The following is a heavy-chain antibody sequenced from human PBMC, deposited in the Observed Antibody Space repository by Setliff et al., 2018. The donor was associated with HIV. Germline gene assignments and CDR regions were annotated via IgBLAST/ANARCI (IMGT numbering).Heavy chain of an antibody. CDR1: DGSFSGSFSGYY. CDR2: INHSGST. J-gene: IGHJ6*03. V-gene: IGHV4-34*01. Sequence: SETLSLTCAVYDGSFSGSFSGYYWSWIRQPPGKGLEWIGEINHSGSTSYNPSLESRVTISVDMSKNQFSLKLTPVTAADTAVYYCARGLPPPLIMVRGVIRFGYMDIWGKGTTVTVSS. D-gene: IGHD3-10*01. CDR3: ARGLPPPLIMVRGVIRFGYMDI.